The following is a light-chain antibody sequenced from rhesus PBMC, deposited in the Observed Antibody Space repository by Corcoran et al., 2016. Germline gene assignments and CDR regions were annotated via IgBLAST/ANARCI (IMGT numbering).Light chain of an antibody. CDR2: AAS. J-gene: IGKJ1*01. Sequence: DIQMTQSPSSLSASVGDRVTITCQASQGISSWLAWYQQKPGKAPKLLISAASSVQRGVPSRFSGSVSETDFTLTISSLQPEDFATYDCQQHNSYPRTFGQGTKVEIK. CDR1: QGISSW. V-gene: IGKV1-33*02. CDR3: QQHNSYPRT.